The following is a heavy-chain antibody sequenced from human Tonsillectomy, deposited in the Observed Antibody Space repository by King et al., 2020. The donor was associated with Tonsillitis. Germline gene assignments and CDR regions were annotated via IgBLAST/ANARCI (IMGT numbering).Heavy chain of an antibody. CDR1: GDSISSGGYS. J-gene: IGHJ3*02. D-gene: IGHD5-18*01. CDR2: IYQSGST. CDR3: AGGGYSYGWGACDI. V-gene: IGHV4-30-2*01. Sequence: QLQESGSRLVRPSQTLSLTCAVSGDSISSGGYSWSWIRQPPGKGLEWIGHIYQSGSTYYNPSLKSRVTISVDRSKNHFSLNLSSVTAADTAVYYCAGGGYSYGWGACDIGGRGTVVTVSS.